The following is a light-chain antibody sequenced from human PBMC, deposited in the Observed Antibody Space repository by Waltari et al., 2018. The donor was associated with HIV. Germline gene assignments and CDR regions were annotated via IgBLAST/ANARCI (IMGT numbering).Light chain of an antibody. J-gene: IGLJ2*01. CDR2: QDN. V-gene: IGLV3-1*01. CDR1: KLGDKF. CDR3: QAWDNSLPV. Sequence: SYELTQPPSVSVSPGQTASIPCSGDKLGDKFASWYQQKPGQSPVEVIYQDNKRPSGIPERFSGSNSGNTATLTIGETQAMDEADYYRQAWDNSLPVFGGGTKLTVL.